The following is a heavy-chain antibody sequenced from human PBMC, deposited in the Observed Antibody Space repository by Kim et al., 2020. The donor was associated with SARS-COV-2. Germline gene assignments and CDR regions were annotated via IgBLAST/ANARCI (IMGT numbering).Heavy chain of an antibody. J-gene: IGHJ3*02. D-gene: IGHD3-10*01. CDR2: INPNSGGT. Sequence: ASVKVSCKASGYTFTGYYMHWVRQAPGQGLEWMGWINPNSGGTNYAQKFQGRVTMTRDTSISTAYMELSRLRSDDTAVYYCARVITMVRGPFDIWGQGTMVTVSS. CDR1: GYTFTGYY. V-gene: IGHV1-2*02. CDR3: ARVITMVRGPFDI.